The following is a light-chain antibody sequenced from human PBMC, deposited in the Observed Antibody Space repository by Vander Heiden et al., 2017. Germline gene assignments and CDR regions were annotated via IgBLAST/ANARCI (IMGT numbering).Light chain of an antibody. V-gene: IGKV3-20*01. J-gene: IGKJ1*01. Sequence: EIVLKQSPGTLSLSPGERATLSCRASQSVSSSYLAGYQQKPGQAPSLLIYGASSRATGIPDRFSGSGSGTDFTLTISRLEPEDFAVYYCQQYGSSPSWTFGQGTKVEIK. CDR3: QQYGSSPSWT. CDR1: QSVSSSY. CDR2: GAS.